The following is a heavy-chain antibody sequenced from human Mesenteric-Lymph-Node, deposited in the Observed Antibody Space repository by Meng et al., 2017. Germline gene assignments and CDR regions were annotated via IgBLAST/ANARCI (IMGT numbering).Heavy chain of an antibody. D-gene: IGHD3-22*01. J-gene: IGHJ4*02. CDR2: ISAYNGNT. V-gene: IGHV1-18*01. CDR1: GGTFSSYG. Sequence: ASVKVSCKASGGTFSSYGISWVRQAPGQGLEWMGWISAYNGNTNYAQKLQGRVTMTTDTSTSTAYMELRSLRSDDTAVYYCAKHKGVPYYYDSSGYGLYYFDYWGQGTRVTVSS. CDR3: AKHKGVPYYYDSSGYGLYYFDY.